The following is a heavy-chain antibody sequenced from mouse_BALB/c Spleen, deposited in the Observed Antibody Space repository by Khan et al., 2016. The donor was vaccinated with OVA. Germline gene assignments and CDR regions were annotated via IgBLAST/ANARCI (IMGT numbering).Heavy chain of an antibody. CDR2: INSDGYYT. Sequence: VELVESGGDLMKPGGSLKLSCAASGFTFSTYGMSWVRQTPDKRLEWVATINSDGYYTYYPDSVQGRFTISRNNAKNTLYLRMSSLKSEDTAMYYCASHLTGSFAYWGQGTLVTVSA. CDR1: GFTFSTYG. D-gene: IGHD4-1*01. CDR3: ASHLTGSFAY. V-gene: IGHV5-6*01. J-gene: IGHJ3*01.